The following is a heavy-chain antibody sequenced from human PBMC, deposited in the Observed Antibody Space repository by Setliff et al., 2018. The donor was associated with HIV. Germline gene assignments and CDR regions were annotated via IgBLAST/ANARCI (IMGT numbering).Heavy chain of an antibody. D-gene: IGHD3-16*02. J-gene: IGHJ4*02. Sequence: SETLSLTCTVSGGSISSGNYYWSWIRQPPGRGLEWIGFIYYSGRTNYNPSLKSRVTISVDTSKNQFSLKLSSVTAADTAVYYCARRKSGSSYRFFNYWGLGSLVTVSS. CDR2: IYYSGRT. CDR3: ARRKSGSSYRFFNY. CDR1: GGSISSGNYY. V-gene: IGHV4-61*01.